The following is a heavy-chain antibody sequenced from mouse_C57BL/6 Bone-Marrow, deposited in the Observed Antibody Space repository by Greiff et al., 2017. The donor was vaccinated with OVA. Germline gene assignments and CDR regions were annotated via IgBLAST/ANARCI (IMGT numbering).Heavy chain of an antibody. CDR2: IYPSDRAP. CDR1: GYTFTSYW. D-gene: IGHD2-5*01. Sequence: VQLQQPGAELVRPGSSVKLSCKASGYTFTSYWMDWVKQRPGQGLAWIGNIYPSDRAPHYNPPFKDKAPLPVDKPSSPPYLQLSSLTSEDSAVYYCARGWVYSNAFFECGGQGATLTVSS. J-gene: IGHJ2*01. V-gene: IGHV1-61*01. CDR3: ARGWVYSNAFFEC.